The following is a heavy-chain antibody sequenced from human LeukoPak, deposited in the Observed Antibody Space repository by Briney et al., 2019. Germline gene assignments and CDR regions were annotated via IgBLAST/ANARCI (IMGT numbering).Heavy chain of an antibody. Sequence: SETLSLTCTVSGVSISSYYWSWIRQPPGKGLEWIEYIYYSGSTNYNPSLKSRVTISVDTSKNQFSLKLSSVTAADTVVYYCARDRGDSRPAWGQGTLVTVSS. CDR1: GVSISSYY. D-gene: IGHD4-17*01. J-gene: IGHJ5*02. V-gene: IGHV4-59*01. CDR2: IYYSGST. CDR3: ARDRGDSRPA.